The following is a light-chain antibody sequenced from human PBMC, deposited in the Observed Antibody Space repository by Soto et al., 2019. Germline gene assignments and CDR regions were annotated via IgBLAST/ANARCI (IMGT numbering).Light chain of an antibody. CDR3: MQAQQTPLT. CDR1: QSLLHSNGYNY. CDR2: LGS. J-gene: IGKJ4*01. Sequence: DIVMTQTPLSLPVTPGEPASISCRSSQSLLHSNGYNYLDWYLQKPGQSPQLLIYLGSNRASGVPDRFSGSGSGTDFTLKISRVEAEDVGIYYCMQAQQTPLTFGGGTKVDIK. V-gene: IGKV2-28*01.